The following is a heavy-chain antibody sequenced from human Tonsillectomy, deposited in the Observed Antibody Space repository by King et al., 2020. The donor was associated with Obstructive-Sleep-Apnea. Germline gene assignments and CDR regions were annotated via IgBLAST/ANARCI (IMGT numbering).Heavy chain of an antibody. CDR3: AKDRAPGYGFSEYYFDY. Sequence: VQLVESGGGLVQPGGSLRLSCAASGFTFSSYAMSWVRQAPGKGLEWVSAISGSGGSTYYADSVKGRFTISRDNSKNTLYLQMNSLRAEDTAVYYCAKDRAPGYGFSEYYFDYWGQGTLVTVSS. CDR1: GFTFSSYA. J-gene: IGHJ4*02. V-gene: IGHV3-23*04. D-gene: IGHD5-18*01. CDR2: ISGSGGST.